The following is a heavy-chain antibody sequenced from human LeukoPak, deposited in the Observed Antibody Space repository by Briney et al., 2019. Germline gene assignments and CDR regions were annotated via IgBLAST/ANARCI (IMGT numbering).Heavy chain of an antibody. CDR2: IYPGDSDT. V-gene: IGHV5-51*01. CDR3: TTQGQKDWFDL. CDR1: GYSFTNYW. Sequence: GESLKISCTGSGYSFTNYWIAWVRQMPGKGLEWMGIIYPGDSDTRYNPSFQGQVTISADKSISAAYLQWTSLKASDTAMYFCTTQGQKDWFDLWRQGTLVTVSS. J-gene: IGHJ5*02.